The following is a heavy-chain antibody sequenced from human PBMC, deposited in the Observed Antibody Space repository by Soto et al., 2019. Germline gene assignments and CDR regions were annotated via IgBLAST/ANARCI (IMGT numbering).Heavy chain of an antibody. CDR2: IYYSGST. D-gene: IGHD3-10*01. CDR1: GGSISSGGYY. J-gene: IGHJ3*02. CDR3: ARTYYYYGSGSYAFDI. Sequence: SETLSLTCTVSGGSISSGGYYWSWIRQHPGKGLEWIGYIYYSGSTYYNPSLKSRVTISVDTSKNQFSLKLSSVTAADTAVYYCARTYYYYGSGSYAFDIWGQGTMVTVSS. V-gene: IGHV4-31*03.